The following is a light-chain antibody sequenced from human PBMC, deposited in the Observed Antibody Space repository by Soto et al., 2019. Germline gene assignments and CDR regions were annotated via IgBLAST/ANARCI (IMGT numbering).Light chain of an antibody. CDR3: QQYNHWWT. CDR2: KAS. J-gene: IGKJ1*01. CDR1: ESISSW. V-gene: IGKV1-5*03. Sequence: DIQMTQSPSTLSASVGARVPITCRASESISSWLAWYQQKPGKAPKLLIYKASNLESGVPSRFSGTGSGTEFTLTISSLQSEDSAVYYCQQYNHWWTFGQGTKVDI.